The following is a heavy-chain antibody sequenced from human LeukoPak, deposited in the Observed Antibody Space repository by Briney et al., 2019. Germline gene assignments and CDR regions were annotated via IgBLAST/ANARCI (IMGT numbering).Heavy chain of an antibody. Sequence: PSETLSLTCTVSGGSISSGSYYWSWIRQPPGKGLEWIGYIYYSGSTNYNPSLKSRVTISVDTSKNQFSLKLSSVTAADTAVYYCAARGHYYDSSGYYTNWYFDLWGRGTLVTVSS. CDR2: IYYSGST. D-gene: IGHD3-22*01. CDR1: GGSISSGSYY. J-gene: IGHJ2*01. V-gene: IGHV4-61*01. CDR3: AARGHYYDSSGYYTNWYFDL.